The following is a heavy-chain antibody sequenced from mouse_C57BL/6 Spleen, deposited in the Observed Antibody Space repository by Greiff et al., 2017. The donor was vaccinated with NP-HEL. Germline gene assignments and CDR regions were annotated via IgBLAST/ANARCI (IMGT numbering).Heavy chain of an antibody. CDR2: ISSGGSYT. CDR3: ARHWGDGYYPLFDY. CDR1: GFTFSSYG. Sequence: EVKVVESGGDLVKPGGSLKLSCAASGFTFSSYGMSWVRQTPDKRLEWVATISSGGSYTYYPDSVKGRFTISRDNAKNTLYLQMSSLKSEDTAMYYCARHWGDGYYPLFDYWGQGTTLTVSS. D-gene: IGHD2-3*01. J-gene: IGHJ2*01. V-gene: IGHV5-6*01.